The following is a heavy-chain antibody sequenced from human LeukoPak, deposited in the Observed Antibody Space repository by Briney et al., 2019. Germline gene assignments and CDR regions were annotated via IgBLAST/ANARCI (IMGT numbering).Heavy chain of an antibody. CDR2: IKPDGSEK. Sequence: GGSLRLSCAVSGFTFSSCWMSWVRQAPGKGLEWVANIKPDGSEKFYVDSVKGRFTISRDNAENSLYLDMSSLRAEDTAVYYCERNAGWVSDYWGQGTLVTVSS. CDR3: ERNAGWVSDY. D-gene: IGHD6-19*01. J-gene: IGHJ4*02. CDR1: GFTFSSCW. V-gene: IGHV3-7*04.